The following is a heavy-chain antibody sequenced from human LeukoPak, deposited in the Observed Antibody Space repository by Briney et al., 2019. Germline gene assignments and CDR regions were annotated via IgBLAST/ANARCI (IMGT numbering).Heavy chain of an antibody. J-gene: IGHJ5*02. D-gene: IGHD1-1*01. CDR1: GYSISSGYY. V-gene: IGHV4-4*07. CDR3: ARDRLQLQS. Sequence: SETLSLTCTVSGYSISSGYYWSWIRQPAGKGLEWIGRIYTNGSTNYNPSLKSRVTMSVDTPKNQFSLKLSSVTAADTAVYYCARDRLQLQSWGQGTLVTVSS. CDR2: IYTNGST.